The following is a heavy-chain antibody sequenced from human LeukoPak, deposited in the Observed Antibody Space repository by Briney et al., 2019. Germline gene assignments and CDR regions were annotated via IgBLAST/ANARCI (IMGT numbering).Heavy chain of an antibody. D-gene: IGHD3-22*01. CDR3: ARIFSGYYGDAFDI. V-gene: IGHV1-8*01. Sequence: ASVKVSCKASGYTFTSYDINWVRQATGQGLEWMGWMNPNSGNTGYAQKFQGRVTMTRNTSISTAYMELSSLRSEDTAVYYCARIFSGYYGDAFDIWGQGTMVTV. CDR1: GYTFTSYD. CDR2: MNPNSGNT. J-gene: IGHJ3*02.